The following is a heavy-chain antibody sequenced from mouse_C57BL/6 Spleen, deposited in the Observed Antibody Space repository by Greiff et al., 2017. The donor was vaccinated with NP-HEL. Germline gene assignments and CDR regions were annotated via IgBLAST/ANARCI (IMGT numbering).Heavy chain of an antibody. CDR3: ARERLTGTGFAY. Sequence: EVQLQQSGPELVKPGASVKISCKASGYTFTDYYMNWVKQCHGKSLEWIGDINPNNGGTSYNQKFKGKATLTVDKSSSTAYMELRSLTSEDSAVYYCARERLTGTGFAYWGQGTLVTVSA. CDR1: GYTFTDYY. J-gene: IGHJ3*01. D-gene: IGHD4-1*01. CDR2: INPNNGGT. V-gene: IGHV1-26*01.